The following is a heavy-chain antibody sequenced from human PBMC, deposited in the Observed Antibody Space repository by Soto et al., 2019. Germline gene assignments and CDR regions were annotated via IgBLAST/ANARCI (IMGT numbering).Heavy chain of an antibody. J-gene: IGHJ4*02. V-gene: IGHV1-69*13. CDR2: IIPIFGTA. CDR1: GGTFSSYA. Sequence: ASVKVSCKASGGTFSSYAISWVRQAPGQGLEWMGGIIPIFGTANYAQKFQGRVTITADESTSTAYMELSSLRSEDTAVYYCARALRELNGEFDYWGQGTLVTVSS. D-gene: IGHD1-26*01. CDR3: ARALRELNGEFDY.